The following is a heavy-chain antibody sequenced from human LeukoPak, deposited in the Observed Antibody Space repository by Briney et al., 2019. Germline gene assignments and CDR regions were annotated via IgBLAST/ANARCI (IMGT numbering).Heavy chain of an antibody. V-gene: IGHV1-8*03. J-gene: IGHJ3*02. Sequence: ASVKVSCKASGYTFTSYDINWVRQATGQGLEWMRWMNPNSGNTGYAQKFQGRVTITRNTSISTAYMELSSLRSEDTAVYYCARYCSSTSCPEFDIWGQGTMVTVSS. CDR2: MNPNSGNT. D-gene: IGHD2-2*01. CDR3: ARYCSSTSCPEFDI. CDR1: GYTFTSYD.